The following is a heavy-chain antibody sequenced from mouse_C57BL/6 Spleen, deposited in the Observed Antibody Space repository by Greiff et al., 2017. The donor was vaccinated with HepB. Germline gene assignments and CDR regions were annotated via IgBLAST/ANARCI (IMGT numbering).Heavy chain of an antibody. CDR2: ISYDGSN. CDR3: ALTAQATFAY. D-gene: IGHD3-2*02. CDR1: GYSITSGYY. Sequence: EVKLMESGPGLVKPSQSLSLTCSVTGYSITSGYYWNWIRQFPGNKLEWMGYISYDGSNNYNPSLKNRISITRDTSKNQFFLKLNSVTTEDTATYYCALTAQATFAYWGQGTLVTVSA. J-gene: IGHJ3*01. V-gene: IGHV3-6*01.